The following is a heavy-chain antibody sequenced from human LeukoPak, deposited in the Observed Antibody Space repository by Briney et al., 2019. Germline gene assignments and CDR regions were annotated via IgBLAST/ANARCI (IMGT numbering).Heavy chain of an antibody. Sequence: PSETLFLTCTVSGGSISSYYWSWIRQPPGKGLEWIGYIYYSGSTNYNPSLKSRVTISVDTSKNQFSLKLSSVTAADTAVYYCARMDRMIVVALDYWGQGTLVTVSS. CDR2: IYYSGST. D-gene: IGHD3-22*01. V-gene: IGHV4-59*08. J-gene: IGHJ4*02. CDR3: ARMDRMIVVALDY. CDR1: GGSISSYY.